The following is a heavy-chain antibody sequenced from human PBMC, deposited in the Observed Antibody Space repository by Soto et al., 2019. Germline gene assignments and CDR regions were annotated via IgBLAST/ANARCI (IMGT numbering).Heavy chain of an antibody. CDR3: ARGGYYYDSSGYYVPDAFDI. CDR1: GGSISGSSYY. D-gene: IGHD3-22*01. V-gene: IGHV4-39*01. CDR2: IYYSGST. J-gene: IGHJ3*02. Sequence: SSETLSLTCTVSGGSISGSSYYWGWIRQPPGKGLEWIGSIYYSGSTYYNPSLKSRVTISVDTSKNQFSLKLSSVTAADTAVYYCARGGYYYDSSGYYVPDAFDIWGQGTMVTVSS.